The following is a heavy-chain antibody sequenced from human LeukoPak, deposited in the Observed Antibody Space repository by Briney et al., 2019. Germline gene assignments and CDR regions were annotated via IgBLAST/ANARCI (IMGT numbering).Heavy chain of an antibody. CDR3: AKDLKGYYGSGSYPH. J-gene: IGHJ4*02. V-gene: IGHV3-15*01. CDR1: GFTFNNAW. CDR2: IKSKTDGGTT. D-gene: IGHD3-10*01. Sequence: GGSLRLSCAASGFTFNNAWMSWVRQAPGKGLEWVGRIKSKTDGGTTEYAAPVKDRFSISRDDSKNTLYLQMNSLRAEDTAVYYCAKDLKGYYGSGSYPHWGQGTLVTVSS.